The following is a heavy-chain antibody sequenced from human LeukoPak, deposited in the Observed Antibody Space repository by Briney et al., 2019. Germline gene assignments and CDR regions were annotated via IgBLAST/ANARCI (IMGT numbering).Heavy chain of an antibody. CDR3: ARDGSLAY. D-gene: IGHD5-12*01. CDR1: GYTFTGYY. J-gene: IGHJ4*02. Sequence: ASVKVSFKASGYTFTGYYIHWVRQAPGQGLEWMGWINSNSGATNYAQKFQGRVTMTRDTSISTACMELTRLASDDTAVYYCARDGSLAYWGQGTLVTVSS. V-gene: IGHV1-2*02. CDR2: INSNSGAT.